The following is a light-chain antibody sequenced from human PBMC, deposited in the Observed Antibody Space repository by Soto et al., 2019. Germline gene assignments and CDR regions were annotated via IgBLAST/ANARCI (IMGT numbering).Light chain of an antibody. CDR3: AAWDDSLNGWV. CDR1: SSNIGSTT. Sequence: QSVLTQPPSASGTPGQRVTISCSGSSSNIGSTTVSWYQQLPGTAPKLLIYTNNQRPSGFPDRFSGSKSDTSASLAISGLQSEDEADYYCAAWDDSLNGWVFGGGTKVTVL. J-gene: IGLJ3*02. V-gene: IGLV1-44*01. CDR2: TNN.